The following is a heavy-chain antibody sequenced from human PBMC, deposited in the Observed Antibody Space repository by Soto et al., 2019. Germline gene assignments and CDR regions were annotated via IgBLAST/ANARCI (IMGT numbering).Heavy chain of an antibody. CDR2: ISSNGGST. D-gene: IGHD5-12*01. CDR1: GFTFSSYA. J-gene: IGHJ4*02. V-gene: IGHV3-64*01. Sequence: GGSLRLSCAASGFTFSSYAMHWVRQAPGKGLEYVSAISSNGGSTYYANSVKGRFTISRDNSKNTLYLQMGSLRAEDMAVYYCARAEDIVATFDYWGQGTLVTVSS. CDR3: ARAEDIVATFDY.